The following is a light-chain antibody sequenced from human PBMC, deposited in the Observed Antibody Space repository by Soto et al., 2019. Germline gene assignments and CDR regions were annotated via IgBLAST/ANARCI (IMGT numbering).Light chain of an antibody. V-gene: IGKV1-39*01. CDR1: QSIVTY. J-gene: IGKJ1*01. CDR2: AAS. Sequence: DIQMTQSPSSLSASVGDRVTITCRASQSIVTYLNWYLQKPGKAPKLLIYAASNLQSGVPSRFSGSGSGTDFTLTISSLQPEGFATYFCQQSYSTPPWTFGQGTKVDIK. CDR3: QQSYSTPPWT.